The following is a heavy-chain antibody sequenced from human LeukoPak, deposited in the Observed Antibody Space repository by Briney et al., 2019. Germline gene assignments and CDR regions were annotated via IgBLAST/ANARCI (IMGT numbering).Heavy chain of an antibody. CDR2: ISGSGGST. J-gene: IGHJ4*02. CDR1: GFTFSSYA. D-gene: IGHD4-11*01. CDR3: AKAPGYYSNYEVY. V-gene: IGHV3-23*01. Sequence: GGSLRLSCAASGFTFSSYAMSWVRQAPGKGLEWVSAISGSGGSTYYADSVKGRFTISRDNSKNTLYLQMNSLRAEDAAVYYCAKAPGYYSNYEVYWGQGTLVTVSS.